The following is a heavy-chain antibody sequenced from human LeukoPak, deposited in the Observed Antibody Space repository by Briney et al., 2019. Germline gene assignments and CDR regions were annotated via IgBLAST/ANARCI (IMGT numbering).Heavy chain of an antibody. CDR3: AREGSGYSI. CDR1: GGSFSGYY. D-gene: IGHD3-22*01. CDR2: INHSGST. V-gene: IGHV4-34*01. Sequence: PSETLSLTRAVYGGSFSGYYWSWIRQPPGKGLEWIGEINHSGSTNYNPSLKSRVTISVDTSKNQFSLKLSSVTAADTAVYYCAREGSGYSIWGQGTMVTVSS. J-gene: IGHJ3*02.